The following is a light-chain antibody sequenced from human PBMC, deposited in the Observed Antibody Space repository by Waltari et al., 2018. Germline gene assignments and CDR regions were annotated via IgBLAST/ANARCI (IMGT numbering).Light chain of an antibody. CDR3: SSYTTSSAPGV. V-gene: IGLV2-14*01. Sequence: QSALTQPASVSGSPGQSITISCSGTDSDVGPYDFVSWYQQNPGKAPHLIIYEVSNRPSGISNRFSASKSGNTASLTISGLQAEDEADYYCSSYTTSSAPGVFGTGTRVTVL. CDR1: DSDVGPYDF. J-gene: IGLJ1*01. CDR2: EVS.